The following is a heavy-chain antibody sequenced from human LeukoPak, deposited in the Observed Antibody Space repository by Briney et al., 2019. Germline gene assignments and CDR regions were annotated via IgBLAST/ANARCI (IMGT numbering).Heavy chain of an antibody. CDR2: INHSGST. V-gene: IGHV4-34*01. Sequence: PETLSLTCAVYGGSFSGYYWSWIRQPPGKGLEWIGEINHSGSTNYNPSLKSRVTISVDTSKNQFSLKLSSVTAADTAVYYCARGHKELYYDFWSGYYTSWFDPWGQGTLVTVSS. CDR1: GGSFSGYY. CDR3: ARGHKELYYDFWSGYYTSWFDP. J-gene: IGHJ5*02. D-gene: IGHD3-3*01.